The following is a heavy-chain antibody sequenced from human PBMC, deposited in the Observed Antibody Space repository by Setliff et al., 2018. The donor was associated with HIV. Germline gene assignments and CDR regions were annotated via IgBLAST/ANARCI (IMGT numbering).Heavy chain of an antibody. V-gene: IGHV4-31*03. CDR2: IYSSGTK. CDR3: AGGFCSGGFCHPNFYHYMDV. CDR1: GVTSGDYY. Sequence: TLSLTCTFSGVTSGDYYWTWIRQHPVKGLEWIGYIYSSGTKYYNPSLKSRLAISLDTSKNQFSLNLKSVTAADAAVYHCAGGFCSGGFCHPNFYHYMDVWGKGTTVTVSS. D-gene: IGHD2-15*01. J-gene: IGHJ6*03.